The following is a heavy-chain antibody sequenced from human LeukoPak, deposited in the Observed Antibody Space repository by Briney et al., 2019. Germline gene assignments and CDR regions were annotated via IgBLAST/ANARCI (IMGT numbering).Heavy chain of an antibody. CDR3: RGVRFGELFDY. D-gene: IGHD3-10*01. V-gene: IGHV4-61*02. J-gene: IGHJ4*02. Sequence: SETLSLTCTVSGGSISSGGYYWSWIRQPAGKGLEWIGRIYTSGSTNYNPSLKSRVTMSVDTSKNQFSLQLSSVTAADTAVCYCRGVRFGELFDYWGQGTLVTVSS. CDR1: GGSISSGGYY. CDR2: IYTSGST.